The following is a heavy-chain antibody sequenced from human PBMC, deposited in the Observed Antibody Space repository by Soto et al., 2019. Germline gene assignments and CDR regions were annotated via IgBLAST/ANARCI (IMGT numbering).Heavy chain of an antibody. CDR3: AKDWGSGWFRAYFDN. V-gene: IGHV3-23*01. J-gene: IGHJ4*02. CDR2: ITGRGDRT. D-gene: IGHD6-19*01. Sequence: GGSLRLSCEVFGFSFDTYGMSWVRQAPGKGLEWVAAITGRGDRTDYADSVKGRFTISRDNSNNTLYLEMNSLRAEDTAVYYCAKDWGSGWFRAYFDNWGQGTQVTVSP. CDR1: GFSFDTYG.